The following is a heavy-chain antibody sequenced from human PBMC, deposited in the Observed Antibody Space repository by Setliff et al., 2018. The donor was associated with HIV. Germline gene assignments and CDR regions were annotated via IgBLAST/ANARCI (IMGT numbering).Heavy chain of an antibody. Sequence: SETLSLTCTVSGGSFSGHYWSWIRQPPGKGPEWIGYISYSGIRNYNPSLKSRVTMSLDTSKNRFSLQLRSVTAADTAVYHCARQNIAAYRFDPWGQGTLVTVSS. CDR2: ISYSGIR. CDR1: GGSFSGHY. J-gene: IGHJ5*02. V-gene: IGHV4-59*11. CDR3: ARQNIAAYRFDP. D-gene: IGHD2-15*01.